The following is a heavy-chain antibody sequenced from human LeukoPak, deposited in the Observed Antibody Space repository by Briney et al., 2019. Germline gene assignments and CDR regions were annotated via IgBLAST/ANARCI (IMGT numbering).Heavy chain of an antibody. CDR2: LYYSGST. CDR1: GGSISSYY. Sequence: PSETLSLTCTVSGGSISSYYWSWIRQPPGKGLEWIGYLYYSGSTNYNPSLKSRVTMSVDTSKNQVYLKLSSVTAADTAVYYCARVPRDGYNFDYWGKGTLVTVSS. D-gene: IGHD5-24*01. CDR3: ARVPRDGYNFDY. J-gene: IGHJ4*02. V-gene: IGHV4-59*01.